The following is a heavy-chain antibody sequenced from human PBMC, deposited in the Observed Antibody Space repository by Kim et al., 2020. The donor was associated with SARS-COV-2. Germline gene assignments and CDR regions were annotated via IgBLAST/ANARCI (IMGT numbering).Heavy chain of an antibody. J-gene: IGHJ3*02. V-gene: IGHV3-33*03. CDR3: ARAVEYSTSDAFDI. Sequence: YAGAGKGRLTISRDNPKNMVYLQMTSLEAEDTAVYYCARAVEYSTSDAFDIWGQGTMVTVSS. D-gene: IGHD6-6*01.